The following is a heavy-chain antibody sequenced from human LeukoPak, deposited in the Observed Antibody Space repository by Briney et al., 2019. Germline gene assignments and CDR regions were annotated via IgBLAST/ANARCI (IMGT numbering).Heavy chain of an antibody. CDR3: ARDWDSGYDRPYYYYYYYMDV. CDR1: GGSISSSSYY. CDR2: IYYSGTT. J-gene: IGHJ6*03. D-gene: IGHD5-12*01. Sequence: SETLSLTCTVSGGSISSSSYYWGFIRQPPGKGLEWIGSIYYSGTTYYNPSLKSRVTISVDTSKNQFSLKLSSVTAADTAVYYCARDWDSGYDRPYYYYYYYMDVWGKGTTVTVSS. V-gene: IGHV4-39*07.